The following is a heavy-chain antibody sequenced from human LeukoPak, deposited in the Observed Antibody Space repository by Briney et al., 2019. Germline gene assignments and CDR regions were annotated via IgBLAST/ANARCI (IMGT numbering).Heavy chain of an antibody. CDR3: ARHRSEVGATEFDY. CDR1: GGSISSYY. CDR2: IYYSRST. V-gene: IGHV4-59*08. Sequence: SQTLSLTCTVSGGSISSYYWSWIRQPPGKGLEWIGYIYYSRSTNYNPSLKSRVTISVDTSKNQFSLKLSSVTAADTAVYYCARHRSEVGATEFDYWGQGTLVTVSS. D-gene: IGHD1-26*01. J-gene: IGHJ4*02.